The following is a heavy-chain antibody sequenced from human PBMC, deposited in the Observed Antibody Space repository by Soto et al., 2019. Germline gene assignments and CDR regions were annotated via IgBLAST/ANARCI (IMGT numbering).Heavy chain of an antibody. CDR1: GGTFSSYA. J-gene: IGHJ5*02. Sequence: SGKVSCKASGGTFSSYAISWVRQAPGQGLEWMGGIIPIFGTANYAQKFQGRVTITADKSTSTAYMELSSLRSEDTAVYYCARVTGYYYDSSGYMGAFDPWCQGTLVTVSS. CDR3: ARVTGYYYDSSGYMGAFDP. D-gene: IGHD3-22*01. V-gene: IGHV1-69*06. CDR2: IIPIFGTA.